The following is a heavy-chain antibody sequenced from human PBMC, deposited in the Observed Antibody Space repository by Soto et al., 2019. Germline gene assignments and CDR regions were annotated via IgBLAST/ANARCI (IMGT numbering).Heavy chain of an antibody. CDR3: ARNDYGGNSVDY. CDR2: IYYSGST. CDR1: GGSISSGGYY. D-gene: IGHD4-17*01. Sequence: QVQLQESGPGLVKPSQTLSLTCTVSGGSISSGGYYWSWICQHPGKGLEWIGYIYYSGSTYYNPSLKSRVTISVDTSKNQFSLKLSSVTAADTAVYYCARNDYGGNSVDYWGQGTLVTVSS. V-gene: IGHV4-31*03. J-gene: IGHJ4*02.